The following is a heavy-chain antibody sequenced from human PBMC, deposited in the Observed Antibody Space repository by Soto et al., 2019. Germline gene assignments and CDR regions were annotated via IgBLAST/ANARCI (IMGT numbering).Heavy chain of an antibody. CDR3: ARQRTSVVTQAYFDV. V-gene: IGHV4-39*01. Sequence: PSETLSLTCTVTGDSINSRSYYWGWIRQPPGKGLEWIGSIYYSGRTYNNPSLRSRVSMSIDTSKDQFSLKLKSVTAADTALYFCARQRTSVVTQAYFDVWGRGSLGTSPQ. J-gene: IGHJ4*02. CDR1: GDSINSRSYY. CDR2: IYYSGRT. D-gene: IGHD2-21*02.